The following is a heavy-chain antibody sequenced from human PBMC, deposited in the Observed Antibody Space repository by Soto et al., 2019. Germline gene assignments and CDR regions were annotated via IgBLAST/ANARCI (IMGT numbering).Heavy chain of an antibody. D-gene: IGHD3-22*01. CDR1: GDSISTFY. CDR2: VYYTGST. J-gene: IGHJ4*02. V-gene: IGHV4-59*01. CDR3: ARGRTVRNYADDSSDYFYFFDY. Sequence: NPSETLSLTCTVSGDSISTFYWGWMRHSPGKELEWIGYVYYTGSTNYNPSLKSRVTISVDRSKNQFSLKLTSANAADTAVYYCARGRTVRNYADDSSDYFYFFDYWGQGTQVTVSS.